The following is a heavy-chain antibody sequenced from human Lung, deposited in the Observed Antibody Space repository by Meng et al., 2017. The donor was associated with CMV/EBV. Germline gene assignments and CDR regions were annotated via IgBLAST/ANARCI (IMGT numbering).Heavy chain of an antibody. J-gene: IGHJ1*01. CDR3: ARVLLDVRGWYYEDMDD. D-gene: IGHD3-16*01. CDR1: GFRFSDYY. V-gene: IGHV3-69-1*01. Sequence: ESXKISXAASGFRFSDYYMTWIRQAPGKGLEWIAYISASYAVDYADSLKGRFTISRDNAKNSLHHQMNSLRVEDTAVYYCARVLLDVRGWYYEDMDDWGQGTXVTVSS. CDR2: ISASYAV.